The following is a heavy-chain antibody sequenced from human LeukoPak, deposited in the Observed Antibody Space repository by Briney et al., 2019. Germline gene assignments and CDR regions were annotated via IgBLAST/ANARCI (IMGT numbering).Heavy chain of an antibody. D-gene: IGHD4-23*01. Sequence: PSETLSLTRAVYGGSLSGYYWSWIRQPPGKGLEWIGEINHSEETNYNPSLKSRVTISIDTSKNQFSLKLNSVTAADTAVYYCARHPSGGNPLEWWGQEPWSPSPQ. J-gene: IGHJ4*02. V-gene: IGHV4-34*01. CDR3: ARHPSGGNPLEW. CDR2: INHSEET. CDR1: GGSLSGYY.